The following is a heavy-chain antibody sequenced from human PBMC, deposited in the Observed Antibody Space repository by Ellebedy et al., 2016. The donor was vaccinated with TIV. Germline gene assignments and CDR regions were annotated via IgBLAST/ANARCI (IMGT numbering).Heavy chain of an antibody. V-gene: IGHV1-2*02. J-gene: IGHJ4*02. CDR3: ARVRGVIVGDY. Sequence: ASVKVSCKASGYTVSAYYMHWVRQAPGQGLEWMGWIDPDSGNTHYAQRFQGRVTMTRDTSSSTVHMDLSRLTSDDTAVYYCARVRGVIVGDYWGQGTLVTVSS. CDR2: IDPDSGNT. CDR1: GYTVSAYY. D-gene: IGHD3-10*01.